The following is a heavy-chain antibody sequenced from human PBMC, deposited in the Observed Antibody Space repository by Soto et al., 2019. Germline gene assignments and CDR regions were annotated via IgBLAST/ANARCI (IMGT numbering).Heavy chain of an antibody. J-gene: IGHJ6*02. Sequence: QVQLQQWGARLLKPSETLSLTCAVYGGSFSGHFWTWIRQAPGKGLEWIAEINHSGGTNYNSSLKSRVSISIDTSKNQFSLILNSVTAADTAVYYCARDRLYGMGVWGPGTTVSVSS. CDR1: GGSFSGHF. CDR3: ARDRLYGMGV. CDR2: INHSGGT. V-gene: IGHV4-34*02.